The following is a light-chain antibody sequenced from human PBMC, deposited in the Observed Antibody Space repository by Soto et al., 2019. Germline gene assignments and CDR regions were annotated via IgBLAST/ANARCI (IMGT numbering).Light chain of an antibody. J-gene: IGKJ4*01. CDR1: QSVSSN. CDR2: GAS. Sequence: EIVMTQSPATLSVSPGERATLSCRAGQSVSSNLAWYQQKPGQAPRLLIYGASTRATGIPARFSASGSGTDFSLTISSLQSEDFAVYYCQQYNNWPLTFGGGTKVEIK. V-gene: IGKV3-15*01. CDR3: QQYNNWPLT.